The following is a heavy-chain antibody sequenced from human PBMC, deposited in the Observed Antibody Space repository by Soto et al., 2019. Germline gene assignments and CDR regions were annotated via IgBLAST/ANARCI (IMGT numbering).Heavy chain of an antibody. V-gene: IGHV1-58*01. CDR2: IVVGSGNT. CDR3: AATVLLWFVELLEGPSDY. CDR1: GFTFTSSA. Sequence: SVKVSYKASGFTFTSSAVQWVRQARGQRLEWIGWIVVGSGNTNYAQKFQERVTITRDMSTSTAYMELSSLRSEDTAVYYCAATVLLWFVELLEGPSDYWGQGTLVTVSS. J-gene: IGHJ4*02. D-gene: IGHD3-10*01.